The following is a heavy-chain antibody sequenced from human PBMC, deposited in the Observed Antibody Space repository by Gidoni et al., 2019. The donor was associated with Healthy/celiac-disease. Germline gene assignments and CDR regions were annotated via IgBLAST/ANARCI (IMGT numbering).Heavy chain of an antibody. CDR2: LYSGGNT. CDR3: AASSIYYYYGMDV. J-gene: IGHJ6*02. V-gene: IGHV3-66*02. Sequence: EVQLVESGGGLVQSGGSLRLSCAASGFTVSSKYMNWVRQAPGKGLEWVSVLYSGGNTYYADSVKGRFTISRDNSNNTLYLQMNSLRAEDTAVYYCAASSIYYYYGMDVWGQGTTVTVSS. CDR1: GFTVSSKY. D-gene: IGHD2-2*01.